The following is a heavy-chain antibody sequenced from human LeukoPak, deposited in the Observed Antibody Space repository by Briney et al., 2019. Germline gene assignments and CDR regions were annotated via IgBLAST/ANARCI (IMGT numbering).Heavy chain of an antibody. J-gene: IGHJ3*02. CDR2: INPSGGST. CDR1: GYTFTSYY. Sequence: ASVTVSFKASGYTFTSYYMHWVRQAPGQGLEWMGIINPSGGSTSYAQKFQGRVTMTRDTSTSTVYMELSSLRSEDTAVYYCARAHCSSTSCWNDAFDIWGQGTMVTVSS. CDR3: ARAHCSSTSCWNDAFDI. D-gene: IGHD2-2*01. V-gene: IGHV1-46*01.